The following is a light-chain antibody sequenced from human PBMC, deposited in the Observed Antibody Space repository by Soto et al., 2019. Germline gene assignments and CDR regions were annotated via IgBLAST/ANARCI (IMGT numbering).Light chain of an antibody. Sequence: QSVLTRPTSVSRSPGQSITIACTGNSNDIGAYNYVSWYQQHPGKAPRLLIHGVRNRPPGISSRFSASKSGLTASLTISGLLPEDEADYFCSSFTTTRLYVFGRGTKVTVL. CDR3: SSFTTTRLYV. J-gene: IGLJ1*01. CDR2: GVR. V-gene: IGLV2-14*01. CDR1: SNDIGAYNY.